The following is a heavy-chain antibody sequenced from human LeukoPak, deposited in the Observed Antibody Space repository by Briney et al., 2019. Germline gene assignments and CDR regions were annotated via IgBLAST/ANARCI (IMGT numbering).Heavy chain of an antibody. CDR1: GFTFSHYY. V-gene: IGHV3-7*01. CDR2: IKQDGSEQ. CDR3: VREESYYDSSGYYYVYYFDY. Sequence: GGSLRLSCAASGFTFSHYYMSWVRQAPGKGLEWVANIKQDGSEQFYLDSVKGRFTISRDDAKNSLYLQMNSLRAEDTAVYYCVREESYYDSSGYYYVYYFDYWGQGTLVTVSS. D-gene: IGHD3-22*01. J-gene: IGHJ4*02.